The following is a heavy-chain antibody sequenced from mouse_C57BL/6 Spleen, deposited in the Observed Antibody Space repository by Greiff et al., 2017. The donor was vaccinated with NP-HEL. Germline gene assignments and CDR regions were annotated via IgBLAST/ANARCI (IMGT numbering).Heavy chain of an antibody. D-gene: IGHD1-1*01. J-gene: IGHJ3*01. CDR3: AYYYGAY. CDR1: GYTFTSYG. V-gene: IGHV1-81*01. CDR2: IYPRSGNT. Sequence: VKLQESGAELARPGASVKLSCKASGYTFTSYGISWVKQRTGQGLEWIGEIYPRSGNTYYNEKFKGKATLTADKSSSTAYMELRSLTSEDSAVYFCAYYYGAYWGQGTLVTVSA.